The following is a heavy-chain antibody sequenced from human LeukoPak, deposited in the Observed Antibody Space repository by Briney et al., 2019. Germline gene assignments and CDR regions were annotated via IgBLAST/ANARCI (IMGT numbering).Heavy chain of an antibody. J-gene: IGHJ4*02. CDR3: ARDSGVGGTFDY. Sequence: GGSLRLSCATSGFTFRTSAFSWVRQAPGKGLEWVSYVGTSGDMTYYSASVTGRFTISRDNSKNSLSLQMTSLRVEDTAVYYCARDSGVGGTFDYWGQGSLLTVSS. CDR1: GFTFRTSA. V-gene: IGHV3-48*04. CDR2: VGTSGDMT. D-gene: IGHD1-26*01.